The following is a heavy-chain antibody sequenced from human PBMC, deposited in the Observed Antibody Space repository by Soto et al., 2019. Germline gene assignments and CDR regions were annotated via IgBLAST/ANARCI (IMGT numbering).Heavy chain of an antibody. Sequence: ASVKVSCKASGYIFDSYVIHWIRQAPGQSLEWMGWVVAGSGDTKYSETFQDRATITRDTSASTAYMELSDLRSEDTAVYYCARDLPGDPDCYFDYWGQGTLVTVSS. D-gene: IGHD4-17*01. J-gene: IGHJ4*02. CDR3: ARDLPGDPDCYFDY. CDR1: GYIFDSYV. CDR2: VVAGSGDT. V-gene: IGHV1-3*01.